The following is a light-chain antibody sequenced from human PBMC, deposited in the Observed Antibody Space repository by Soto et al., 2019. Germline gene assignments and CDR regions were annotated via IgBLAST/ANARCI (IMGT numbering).Light chain of an antibody. V-gene: IGKV1-39*01. J-gene: IGKJ1*01. Sequence: DIQMTQSPSSLSASVGDRVTISCRASQTIANFLSWYQQKPGKAPKLLIYGASTLQSGDPSRFSGRGFGTDVTLTISSLQPEDFATYYCLQTYSTPPWTFGQGTKVEIK. CDR1: QTIANF. CDR2: GAS. CDR3: LQTYSTPPWT.